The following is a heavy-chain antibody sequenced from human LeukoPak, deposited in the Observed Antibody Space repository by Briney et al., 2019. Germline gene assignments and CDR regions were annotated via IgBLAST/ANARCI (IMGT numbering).Heavy chain of an antibody. V-gene: IGHV3-23*01. Sequence: GGSLRLSCAASGFTLSSYAMSWVRQAPGQGLEWVSAISSGGTTYYAASVKGRFTISRDNSKNTLYLQMNSLRAEDTAVYYCAKAPRVRGADFDYWGQGTLVTVSS. D-gene: IGHD3-10*01. J-gene: IGHJ4*02. CDR3: AKAPRVRGADFDY. CDR2: ISSGGTT. CDR1: GFTLSSYA.